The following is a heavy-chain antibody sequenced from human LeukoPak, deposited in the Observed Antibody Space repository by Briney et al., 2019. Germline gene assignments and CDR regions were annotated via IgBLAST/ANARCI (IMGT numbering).Heavy chain of an antibody. Sequence: GKGLEWIGSIYYSGSTYYNPSLKSRVTISIDTSKNQFSLNLSSVTAADTAVYYCASPSALYWGQGTLVTVSS. CDR3: ASPSALY. D-gene: IGHD3-10*01. J-gene: IGHJ4*02. V-gene: IGHV4-39*01. CDR2: IYYSGST.